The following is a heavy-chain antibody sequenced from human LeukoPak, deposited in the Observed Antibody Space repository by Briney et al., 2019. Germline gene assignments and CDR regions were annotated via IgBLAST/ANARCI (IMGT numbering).Heavy chain of an antibody. CDR1: GYTFTSYG. Sequence: ASVKVSCKASGYTFTSYGISWVRQAPGQGLEWMGWMNPNSGNTGYAQKFQGRVTMTRNTSISTAYMELSSLRSEDTAVYYCARGEYYYGSGSYPIDYWGQGTLVTVSS. CDR3: ARGEYYYGSGSYPIDY. CDR2: MNPNSGNT. D-gene: IGHD3-10*01. J-gene: IGHJ4*02. V-gene: IGHV1-8*02.